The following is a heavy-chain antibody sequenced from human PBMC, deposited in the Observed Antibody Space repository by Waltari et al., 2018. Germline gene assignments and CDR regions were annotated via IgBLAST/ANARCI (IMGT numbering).Heavy chain of an antibody. CDR2: VYINGRT. V-gene: IGHV4-4*07. D-gene: IGHD3-10*01. CDR1: GGPIGGYY. J-gene: IGHJ5*02. CDR3: TRDSGVFWS. Sequence: QVQLQESGPRLVKPSETLSLTCNVSGGPIGGYYWGGIRQPAGKGREWVGRVYINGRTDYTPSLKSRVTVSLDTSKQQFSLKLTSVTAADTAMYYCTRDSGVFWSWSQGTLVTVSS.